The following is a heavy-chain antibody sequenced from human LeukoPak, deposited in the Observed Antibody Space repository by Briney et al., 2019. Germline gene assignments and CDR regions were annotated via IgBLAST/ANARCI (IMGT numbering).Heavy chain of an antibody. CDR1: GFTFSSYP. D-gene: IGHD5-18*01. V-gene: IGHV3-30-3*01. J-gene: IGHJ4*02. Sequence: GGSLRLSCAASGFTFSSYPMHWVRQAPGKGLEWVAVISYDGSNKYSADSVKGRFTISRDNSKNTLYLQMNSLRAEDTAMYYCARAIRGYSYVLDYWGQGTLVTVSS. CDR3: ARAIRGYSYVLDY. CDR2: ISYDGSNK.